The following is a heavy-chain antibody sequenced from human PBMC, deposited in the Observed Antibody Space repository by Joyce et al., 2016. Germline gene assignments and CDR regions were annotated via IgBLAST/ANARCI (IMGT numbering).Heavy chain of an antibody. J-gene: IGHJ2*01. CDR2: INPDGTSF. D-gene: IGHD2-21*01. CDR1: GFSLSNFW. Sequence: EVQLVESGGGLVQPGGSLRLSCAASGFSLSNFWVHWVRQVPGKGLLWVSLINPDGTSFSYADFVSGRFSISRDNAKNTVSLQMNSLTAEDTAIYYCARLVSLRGFFYWHFDLWGRGTLVTVSS. V-gene: IGHV3-74*01. CDR3: ARLVSLRGFFYWHFDL.